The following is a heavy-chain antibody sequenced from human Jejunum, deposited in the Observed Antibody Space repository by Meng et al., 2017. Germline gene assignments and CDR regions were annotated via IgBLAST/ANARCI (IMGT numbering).Heavy chain of an antibody. D-gene: IGHD1-1*01. CDR1: GFTFGDYA. J-gene: IGHJ5*02. CDR2: IRSKVHGGTT. V-gene: IGHV3-49*03. Sequence: GGSLRLSCTASGFTFGDYAMSWFRQAPGKGLEWVGFIRSKVHGGTTEYAASVKGRFTISRDDSKSIAYLQMNSLKTEDTAVYYCSRRTWNDNRAPDPWGQGTLVTVS. CDR3: SRRTWNDNRAPDP.